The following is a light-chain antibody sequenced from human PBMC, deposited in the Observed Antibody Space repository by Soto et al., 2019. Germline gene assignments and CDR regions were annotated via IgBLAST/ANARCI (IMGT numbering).Light chain of an antibody. CDR1: TGAVTSTYY. CDR3: LLYYCGAQPWV. J-gene: IGLJ3*02. CDR2: STS. Sequence: QAVVTQEPSLTVSPGGTVTLTCASSTGAVTSTYYRNYFQQKPGQAPRSLIYSTSNNQSWTPARFSGSLRGGKAALILSGAQPADEAEYFCLLYYCGAQPWVFGRGTKLTVL. V-gene: IGLV7-43*01.